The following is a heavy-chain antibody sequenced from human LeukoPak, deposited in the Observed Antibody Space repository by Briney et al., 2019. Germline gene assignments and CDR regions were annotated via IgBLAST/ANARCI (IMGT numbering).Heavy chain of an antibody. CDR1: GYTFTSYA. V-gene: IGHV1-3*01. CDR3: ARGGESYYSDY. J-gene: IGHJ4*02. Sequence: ASVKVCCKASGYTFTSYAIHWVRQAPGQRLEWMGWINAGNGNTKYSQKFQDRVTITRDTSASTAYMELSSLTSEDTAVYYCARGGESYYSDYWGQGTLVTVSP. D-gene: IGHD3-10*01. CDR2: INAGNGNT.